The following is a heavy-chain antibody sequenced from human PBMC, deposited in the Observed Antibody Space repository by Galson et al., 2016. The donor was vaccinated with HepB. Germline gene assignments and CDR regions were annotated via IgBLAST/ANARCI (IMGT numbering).Heavy chain of an antibody. CDR2: IYAGDSDT. D-gene: IGHD1-26*01. CDR1: GFRLYNYW. J-gene: IGHJ6*02. Sequence: QSGAEVKKPGESLKISCMGSGFRLYNYWIGWARQKPGKGLEWMGIIYAGDSDTRYSLAFQGLVTISADKSLSTVYLQWNSLKASDTATYYCARCASKWGANFYYAMDVWGPGTTVTVSS. CDR3: ARCASKWGANFYYAMDV. V-gene: IGHV5-51*01.